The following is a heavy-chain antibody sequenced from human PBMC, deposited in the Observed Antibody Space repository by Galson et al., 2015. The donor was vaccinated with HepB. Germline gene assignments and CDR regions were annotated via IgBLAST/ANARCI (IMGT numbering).Heavy chain of an antibody. J-gene: IGHJ3*02. CDR1: GFTFDDYA. CDR2: ISWNSGSI. Sequence: SLRLSCAASGFTFDDYAMHWVRQAPGKGLEWVSGISWNSGSIGYADSVKGRFTISRDNAKNSLYLQMNSLRAEDTALYYCAKDGRYCSSTSCSDAFDIWGQGTMVTVSS. V-gene: IGHV3-9*01. D-gene: IGHD2-2*01. CDR3: AKDGRYCSSTSCSDAFDI.